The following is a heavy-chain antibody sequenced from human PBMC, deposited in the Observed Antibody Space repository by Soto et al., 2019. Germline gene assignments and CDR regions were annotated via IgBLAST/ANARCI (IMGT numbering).Heavy chain of an antibody. J-gene: IGHJ4*02. CDR2: INPNGGGT. CDR3: ARGGGRQYSDFWRGYYPPTSLDY. D-gene: IGHD3-3*01. V-gene: IGHV1-2*04. CDR1: GCTFTGYY. Sequence: ASVKVSCKASGCTFTGYYMHWVRQAPGQGLEWMGWINPNGGGTNYAQKFQGWVTMTRDTSISTAYMELSRLRSDDTAVYYCARGGGRQYSDFWRGYYPPTSLDYWGQGTLVTVSS.